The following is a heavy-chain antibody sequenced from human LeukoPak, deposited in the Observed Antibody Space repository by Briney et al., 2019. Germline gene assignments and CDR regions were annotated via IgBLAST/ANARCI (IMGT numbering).Heavy chain of an antibody. Sequence: GGSLRLSCAPSGFIFSDYWFHWVRQTPGQGLVWVAAINRDGTGTSHADSVRGRFTVSRDNAKNTLYLQLNSLRADDTAVYYCARDPGASPSYYYNAMDVWGQGTTVTVSS. J-gene: IGHJ6*02. CDR2: INRDGTGT. CDR1: GFIFSDYW. D-gene: IGHD1-26*01. V-gene: IGHV3-74*01. CDR3: ARDPGASPSYYYNAMDV.